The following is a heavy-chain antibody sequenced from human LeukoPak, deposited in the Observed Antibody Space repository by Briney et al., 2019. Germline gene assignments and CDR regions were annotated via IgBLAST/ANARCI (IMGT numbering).Heavy chain of an antibody. CDR2: ITPNLAIT. CDR3: ARDSALRCSSTSCYFDY. D-gene: IGHD2-2*01. V-gene: IGHV1-69*04. J-gene: IGHJ4*02. Sequence: GSSVKVSCKASGGTFSSYSISWVRQARGQGPEWLGRITPNLAITDYAQKFRGRVTLTADKSTSTVYMELGSLTSEDTAAYYCARDSALRCSSTSCYFDYWGQGTLVTVSS. CDR1: GGTFSSYS.